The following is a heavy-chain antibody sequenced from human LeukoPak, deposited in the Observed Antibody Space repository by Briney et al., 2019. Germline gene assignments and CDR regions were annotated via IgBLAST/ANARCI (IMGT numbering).Heavy chain of an antibody. Sequence: ASVKVSCKASGYTFTGYYVHWVRRAPGQGLDWMGGINPNNGGTNYAQKFQGRVTMTRDTSIGTAYMELTSLTSDDTALYYCARGGRATQDYFYYMDVWGKGTMVTVSS. D-gene: IGHD3-16*01. J-gene: IGHJ6*03. CDR1: GYTFTGYY. V-gene: IGHV1-2*02. CDR2: INPNNGGT. CDR3: ARGGRATQDYFYYMDV.